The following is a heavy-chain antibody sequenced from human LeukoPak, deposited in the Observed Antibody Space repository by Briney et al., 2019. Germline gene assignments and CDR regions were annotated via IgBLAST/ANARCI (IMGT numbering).Heavy chain of an antibody. CDR2: IIGSSGST. D-gene: IGHD2-2*01. CDR3: AREYIVVVPAAMSVGWTYGMDV. V-gene: IGHV3-23*01. J-gene: IGHJ6*02. Sequence: SGGSLRLSCVASGFSFNNYAMNWVRQAPGKGLEWVSLIIGSSGSTFYADSVKGRFTISRDKSKNTLYLQMNSLRAEDTAVYYCAREYIVVVPAAMSVGWTYGMDVWGQGTTVTVSS. CDR1: GFSFNNYA.